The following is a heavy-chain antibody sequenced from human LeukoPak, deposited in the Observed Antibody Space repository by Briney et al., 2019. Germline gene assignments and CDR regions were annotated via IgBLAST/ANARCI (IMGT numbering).Heavy chain of an antibody. CDR1: GGSISSGSYY. J-gene: IGHJ3*02. Sequence: SQTLSLTCTVSGGSISSGSYYWSWIRQPAGKGLERIGRIYTSGSTNYNPSLKSRVTISVDTSKNQFSLKLSSVTAADTAVYYCARTPFFGHAFDIWGQGTMVTVSS. V-gene: IGHV4-61*02. D-gene: IGHD3-3*01. CDR2: IYTSGST. CDR3: ARTPFFGHAFDI.